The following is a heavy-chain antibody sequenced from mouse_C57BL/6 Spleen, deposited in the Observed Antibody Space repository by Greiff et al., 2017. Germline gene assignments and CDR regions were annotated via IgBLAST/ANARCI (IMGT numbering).Heavy chain of an antibody. J-gene: IGHJ3*01. V-gene: IGHV1-55*01. Sequence: QVQLQQPGAELVKPGASVKMSCKASGYTFTSYWLTWVKQRPGQGLVWIGDIYPGSGSTNYNEKFKSKATLTVDPSSSTAYMQLSSLTSEDSAVYYCARRDDYDAPFAYWGQGTLVTVSA. CDR1: GYTFTSYW. D-gene: IGHD2-4*01. CDR2: IYPGSGST. CDR3: ARRDDYDAPFAY.